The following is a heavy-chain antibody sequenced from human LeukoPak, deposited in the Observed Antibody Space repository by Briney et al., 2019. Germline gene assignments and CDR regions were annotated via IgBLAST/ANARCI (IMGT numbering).Heavy chain of an antibody. D-gene: IGHD4-23*01. Sequence: PSETLSLTCTVSGGSISSSSYYWGWIRQPPGKGLEWIGSIYYSGSTYYNPSLKSRVTISVDTSKNQFSLKLSSVTAADTAVYYCARLFGNSDFDYWGQGTLVTVFS. CDR3: ARLFGNSDFDY. J-gene: IGHJ4*02. V-gene: IGHV4-39*01. CDR1: GGSISSSSYY. CDR2: IYYSGST.